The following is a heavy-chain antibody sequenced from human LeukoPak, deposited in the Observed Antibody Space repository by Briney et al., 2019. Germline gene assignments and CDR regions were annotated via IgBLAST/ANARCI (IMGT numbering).Heavy chain of an antibody. V-gene: IGHV1-69*13. CDR2: IIPIFGTA. CDR1: GGTFSSHA. J-gene: IGHJ5*02. Sequence: SVTVSCKAPGGTFSSHAISWVRQAPGQGLEWMGGIIPIFGTANYAQKFQGRVTITADESTSTAYMELSSLRSEDTAVYYCAEAHCSSTSCYWFDPWGQGTLVTVSS. CDR3: AEAHCSSTSCYWFDP. D-gene: IGHD2-2*01.